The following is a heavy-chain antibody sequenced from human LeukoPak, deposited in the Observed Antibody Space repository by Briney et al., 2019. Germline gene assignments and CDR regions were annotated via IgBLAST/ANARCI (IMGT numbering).Heavy chain of an antibody. CDR1: GFTFSSYA. D-gene: IGHD3-10*01. V-gene: IGHV3-23*01. J-gene: IGHJ6*03. Sequence: GGSLRLSCAASGFTFSSYAMSWVRQAPGKGLEWVSAISGSGGSTYYADSVKGRFTISRDNSKNTLYLQMNSLRAEDTAVYYCATQADSGDYYYYMDVWGKGTTVTVSS. CDR2: ISGSGGST. CDR3: ATQADSGDYYYYMDV.